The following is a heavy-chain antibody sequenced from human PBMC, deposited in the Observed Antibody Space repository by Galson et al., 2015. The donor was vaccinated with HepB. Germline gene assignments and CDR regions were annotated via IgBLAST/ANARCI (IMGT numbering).Heavy chain of an antibody. CDR2: INPSSGST. V-gene: IGHV1-46*01. D-gene: IGHD4-17*01. J-gene: IGHJ4*02. Sequence: QSGAEVKKPGASVKVSCKASGYTFTSYYMHWVRQAPGQGLEWMGIINPSSGSTSYAQKFQGRVAMTRDTSTSTVYMELSSLRSEDTAVYYCARSLSPRGDFTDYVVDYWGQGTLVTVSS. CDR1: GYTFTSYY. CDR3: ARSLSPRGDFTDYVVDY.